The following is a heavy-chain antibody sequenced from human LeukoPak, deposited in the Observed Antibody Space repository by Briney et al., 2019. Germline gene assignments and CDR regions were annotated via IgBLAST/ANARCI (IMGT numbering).Heavy chain of an antibody. V-gene: IGHV4-34*01. CDR3: AGGVPFVHAFDI. J-gene: IGHJ3*02. CDR2: INHSGST. D-gene: IGHD3-10*01. Sequence: PSETLSLTCAVYGGSFSGYYWSWIRQPPGKGLEWIGEINHSGSTNYNPSLKSRVTISVDTSKNQFSLKLSSVTAADTAVYYCAGGVPFVHAFDIWGQGTMVTVSS. CDR1: GGSFSGYY.